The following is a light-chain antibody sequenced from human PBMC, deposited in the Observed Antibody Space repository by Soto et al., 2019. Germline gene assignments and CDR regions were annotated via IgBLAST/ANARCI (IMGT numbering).Light chain of an antibody. Sequence: QSALTQPASVSGSPGQSITISCTGTSSDVGAYNFVSWYLQFPGKAPKLILYEVSNRPSGVSDRFSASKSGNTASLLISGLQAEDEADYYCSSQTGSATMVFGEGTKVTVL. CDR2: EVS. V-gene: IGLV2-14*01. CDR1: SSDVGAYNF. CDR3: SSQTGSATMV. J-gene: IGLJ2*01.